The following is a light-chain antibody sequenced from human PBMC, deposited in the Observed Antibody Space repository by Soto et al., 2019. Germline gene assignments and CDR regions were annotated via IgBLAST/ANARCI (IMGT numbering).Light chain of an antibody. CDR1: QSISNL. CDR3: QRSYSTPR. V-gene: IGKV1-39*01. Sequence: DIPMTQSPSSLSASVGDRVTITCRASQSISNLIHWYQQKPGKAPKLLISSATTLESGVPSRFSGSGSGTDFTLTISSLQPEDFATYFCQRSYSTPRFGPGTKVDMK. J-gene: IGKJ3*01. CDR2: SAT.